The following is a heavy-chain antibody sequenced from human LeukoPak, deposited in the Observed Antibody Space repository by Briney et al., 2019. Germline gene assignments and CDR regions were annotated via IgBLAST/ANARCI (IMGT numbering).Heavy chain of an antibody. Sequence: GGSLRLSCAASEFPFWNYWMTWVRRAPGWGLEWVANVNQGGSYKYYVDSVRGRFTISRDNAKNEVYLQMDSLRVEDSAVYYCAKGEPHCSTSTCSRRRMDVWGQGTTVTVSS. CDR3: AKGEPHCSTSTCSRRRMDV. V-gene: IGHV3-7*01. CDR2: VNQGGSYK. D-gene: IGHD2-2*01. J-gene: IGHJ6*02. CDR1: EFPFWNYW.